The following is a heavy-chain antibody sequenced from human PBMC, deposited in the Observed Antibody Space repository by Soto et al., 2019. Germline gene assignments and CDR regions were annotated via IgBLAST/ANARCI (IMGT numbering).Heavy chain of an antibody. J-gene: IGHJ3*01. CDR1: GYSFAGYW. V-gene: IGHV5-51*01. D-gene: IGHD3-10*01. CDR3: ASLPGVRGVFAGFNV. Sequence: GESLNISCKVSGYSFAGYWIGWGRQMPGKGLDWMGVIYPGDSDTRYSPSFHGQVTISADKSISTAYLQWSSLKASDTAMYFCASLPGVRGVFAGFNVCGKGTMVTVS. CDR2: IYPGDSDT.